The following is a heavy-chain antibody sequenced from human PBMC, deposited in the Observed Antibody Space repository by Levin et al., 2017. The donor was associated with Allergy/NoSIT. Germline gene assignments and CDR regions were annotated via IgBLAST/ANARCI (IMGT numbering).Heavy chain of an antibody. CDR3: ARGTRVTGNAFDI. CDR2: TYYRSKWFN. CDR1: GDSVSSNSGV. Sequence: ASETLSLTCAISGDSVSSNSGVWSWIRQSPSRGLEWLGRTYYRSKWFNEYAEFVKSRITINPDTSKNQFSLQLNSVTPEDTAVYYCARGTRVTGNAFDIWGQGTMVTVSS. V-gene: IGHV6-1*01. J-gene: IGHJ3*02. D-gene: IGHD2-21*02.